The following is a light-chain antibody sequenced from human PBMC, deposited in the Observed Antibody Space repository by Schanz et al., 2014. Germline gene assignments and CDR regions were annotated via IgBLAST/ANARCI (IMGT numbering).Light chain of an antibody. V-gene: IGKV1-5*03. CDR2: KAS. J-gene: IGKJ1*01. CDR1: QSISSY. Sequence: DIQMTQSPSSLSASVGDRVTITCRASQSISSYLNWYQQKPGKAPKLLIYKASNLETGVPSRFNGSGSGTDFTLTMTSLQPDDFATYYCQQYNSYPWTFGRGTKVEIK. CDR3: QQYNSYPWT.